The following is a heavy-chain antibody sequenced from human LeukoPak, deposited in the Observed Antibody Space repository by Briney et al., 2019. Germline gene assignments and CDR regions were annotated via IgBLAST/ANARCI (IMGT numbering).Heavy chain of an antibody. CDR2: INPNSGGT. V-gene: IGHV1-2*02. J-gene: IGHJ6*03. D-gene: IGHD3-22*01. CDR1: GYTFTGYY. Sequence: ASVKVSCKASGYTFTGYYMHWVRQAPGQGLEWMGWINPNSGGTNYAQKLQGRVTMTTDTSTSTAYMELRSLRSDDTAVYYCARSLDYYDSSGPRPYYYYYYMGVWGKGTTVTVSS. CDR3: ARSLDYYDSSGPRPYYYYYYMGV.